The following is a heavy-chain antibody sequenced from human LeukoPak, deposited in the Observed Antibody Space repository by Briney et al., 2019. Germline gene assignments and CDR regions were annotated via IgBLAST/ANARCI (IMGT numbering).Heavy chain of an antibody. CDR2: IKQDGSER. CDR1: GFTFSSFW. J-gene: IGHJ4*02. CDR3: TTGGYRYGDDY. D-gene: IGHD5-18*01. V-gene: IGHV3-7*03. Sequence: GGSLRLSCAASGFTFSSFWMNWVRQAPGKGLEWVANIKQDGSERNYVDSVKGRSTISRDNAKNSLFLQMNSLRVEDTAVYYCTTGGYRYGDDYWGQGTLVTVSS.